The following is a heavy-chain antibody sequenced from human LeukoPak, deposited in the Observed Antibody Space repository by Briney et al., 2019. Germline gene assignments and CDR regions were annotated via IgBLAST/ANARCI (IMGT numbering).Heavy chain of an antibody. CDR2: ISGMGGRK. CDR3: ATSELLYYYDIRSITPAFDI. CDR1: GFPFRSYA. Sequence: GGSLRLSCAPPGFPFRSYAMSWVRQAPGKGREWGSAISGMGGRKYSADPVKGRFTIARDTSKNTLYLQMNRLRAEDTAVYYCATSELLYYYDIRSITPAFDIWGEGTMVTLSS. J-gene: IGHJ3*02. V-gene: IGHV3-23*01. D-gene: IGHD3-22*01.